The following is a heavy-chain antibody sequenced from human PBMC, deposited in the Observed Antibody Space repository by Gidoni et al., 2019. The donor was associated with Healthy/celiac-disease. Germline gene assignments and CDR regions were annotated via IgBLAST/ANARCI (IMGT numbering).Heavy chain of an antibody. Sequence: QVQLVQSGAEVKKPGASVKVSCKASGYTFTGYYMHWVRQAPGQGLEWMGWINPNSGGTNYAQKFQGRVTMTRDTSISTAYMELSRLRSDDTAVYYCANLGVSSWYQFGMDVWGQGTTVTVSS. CDR2: INPNSGGT. CDR3: ANLGVSSWYQFGMDV. J-gene: IGHJ6*02. D-gene: IGHD6-13*01. CDR1: GYTFTGYY. V-gene: IGHV1-2*02.